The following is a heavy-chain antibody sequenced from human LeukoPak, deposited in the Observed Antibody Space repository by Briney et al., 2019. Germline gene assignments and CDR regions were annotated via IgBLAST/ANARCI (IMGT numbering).Heavy chain of an antibody. CDR1: GFILSSYA. J-gene: IGHJ4*02. Sequence: PGGSLRLSCAASGFILSSYAMHWVRQAPGRGLEFVSAISSTGGSTYYAKSVKGRFTISRDNSKNTLYLQMGSLRAEDMAVYYCARDSTTRGVDYWGQGTLVTVSS. D-gene: IGHD4-17*01. CDR2: ISSTGGST. V-gene: IGHV3-64*01. CDR3: ARDSTTRGVDY.